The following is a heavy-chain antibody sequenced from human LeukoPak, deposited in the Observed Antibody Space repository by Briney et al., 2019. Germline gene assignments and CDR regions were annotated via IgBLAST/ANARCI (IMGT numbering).Heavy chain of an antibody. CDR1: GYTFTGYY. CDR3: ARSLRYNSFSSDS. V-gene: IGHV1-2*02. CDR2: INPNSGGT. D-gene: IGHD1-20*01. Sequence: ASVKVSCKASGYTFTGYYMHWVRQAPGQGLEWMGWINPNSGGTNYAQKFQGRVTMTRDTSISTAYMELSRLRSDDTAVYYCARSLRYNSFSSDSWGQGTLVTVSS. J-gene: IGHJ4*02.